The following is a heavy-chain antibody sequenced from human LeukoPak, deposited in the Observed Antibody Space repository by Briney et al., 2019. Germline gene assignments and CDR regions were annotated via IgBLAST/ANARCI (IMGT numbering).Heavy chain of an antibody. D-gene: IGHD4-17*01. CDR2: ISDSGDKT. Sequence: GGSLRLSCAASGFTFNKFAMSWVRQAPGRGLEWVSAISDSGDKTFYADSVKGRFSISRDNSKSTLFLQMNNLRVEDTAIYYCARDSANSDYGVDYFDYWGQGALVTVSS. CDR3: ARDSANSDYGVDYFDY. J-gene: IGHJ4*02. V-gene: IGHV3-23*01. CDR1: GFTFNKFA.